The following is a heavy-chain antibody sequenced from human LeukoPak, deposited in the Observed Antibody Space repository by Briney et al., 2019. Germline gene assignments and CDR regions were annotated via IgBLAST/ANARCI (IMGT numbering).Heavy chain of an antibody. J-gene: IGHJ1*01. V-gene: IGHV3-23*01. Sequence: GGYLRLSCAASGFTFSSYAMSWVRQAPGKGLEWVSAISGSGGSTYYADSVKGRFTISRDNSKNTLYLQMNSLRAEDTAVYYCAKDLSGSDLPEYFQHWGQGTLVTVSS. D-gene: IGHD1-26*01. CDR3: AKDLSGSDLPEYFQH. CDR1: GFTFSSYA. CDR2: ISGSGGST.